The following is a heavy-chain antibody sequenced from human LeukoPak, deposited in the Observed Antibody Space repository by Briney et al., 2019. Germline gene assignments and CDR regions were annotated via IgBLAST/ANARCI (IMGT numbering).Heavy chain of an antibody. CDR1: GFTVSSNY. Sequence: RGSLRLSCAASGFTVSSNYMSWVRHAPGKGLGWVSVIYSGCRTYYADSVKGRFNISRDNSKNTLYLQMNSLRAEDTAVYYCARYGNYGDYVDYWGQGTLVTVSS. V-gene: IGHV3-53*01. CDR2: IYSGCRT. D-gene: IGHD4-17*01. J-gene: IGHJ4*02. CDR3: ARYGNYGDYVDY.